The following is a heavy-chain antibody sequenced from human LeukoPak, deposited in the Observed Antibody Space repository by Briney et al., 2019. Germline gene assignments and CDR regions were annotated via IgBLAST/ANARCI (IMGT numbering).Heavy chain of an antibody. CDR3: ARAGGSTSYNWFDP. CDR1: GYTFTSYD. J-gene: IGHJ5*02. D-gene: IGHD2-2*01. Sequence: GASVKVFCKASGYTFTSYDINWVRQATGQGLEWMGWMNPNSGNTGYAQKFQGRVTMTRNTSISTAYMELSSLRSEDTAVYYCARAGGSTSYNWFDPWGQGTLVTVSS. CDR2: MNPNSGNT. V-gene: IGHV1-8*01.